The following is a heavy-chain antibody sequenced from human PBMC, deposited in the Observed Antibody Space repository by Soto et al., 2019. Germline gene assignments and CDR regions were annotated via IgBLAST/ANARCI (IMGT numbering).Heavy chain of an antibody. J-gene: IGHJ4*02. Sequence: EVQLLESGGGLVQPGGSLRLSCAASGFTFSSYAMRWVRQAPGKGLEWVSAISASGGSTYYADSVKGRFTISRDNSKNTLNLQMNSLRAEDTAVYYCAKRGSGSYYDYWGQGTLVTVSS. V-gene: IGHV3-23*01. D-gene: IGHD3-10*01. CDR3: AKRGSGSYYDY. CDR2: ISASGGST. CDR1: GFTFSSYA.